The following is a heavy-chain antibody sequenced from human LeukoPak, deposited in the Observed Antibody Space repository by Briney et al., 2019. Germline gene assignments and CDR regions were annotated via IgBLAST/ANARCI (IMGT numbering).Heavy chain of an antibody. CDR1: GFTFSDSA. CDR3: TRRGTASAPDDY. Sequence: GGSLQLSCAASGFTFSDSAMHWVRQASGKGLEWVGRIRSRVNSYATTYAASVKGRFTISRDDSKNTAYLEMNSLKTEDTAVYFCTRRGTASAPDDYWGQGALVTVSS. V-gene: IGHV3-73*01. D-gene: IGHD6-13*01. J-gene: IGHJ4*02. CDR2: IRSRVNSYAT.